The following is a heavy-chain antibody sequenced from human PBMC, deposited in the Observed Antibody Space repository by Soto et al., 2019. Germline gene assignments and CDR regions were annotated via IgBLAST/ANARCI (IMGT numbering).Heavy chain of an antibody. CDR3: ARAAAAPPAAWD. V-gene: IGHV3-11*01. D-gene: IGHD6-13*01. CDR2: ISSSGSST. Sequence: SLRLSCAASGFTFGDYYMSWIRQAPGKGLEWVSYISSSGSSTYYVDSVRGRFTISRDNVKNSLYLQMDSLGAEDTAVYYCARAAAAPPAAWDWGPGTLVTVAS. J-gene: IGHJ4*02. CDR1: GFTFGDYY.